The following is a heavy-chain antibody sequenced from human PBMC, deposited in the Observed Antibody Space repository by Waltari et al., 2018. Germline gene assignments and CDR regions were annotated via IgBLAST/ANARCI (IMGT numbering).Heavy chain of an antibody. D-gene: IGHD2-15*01. Sequence: EVQLVESGGGLVQPGGSLRLSCAASGFTFSSYAMSWVRQAPGKGLEWVSAISGRGCSTYDADSGSGLFTIARDNAKNTLYLQMNSLRAEDTAVYYCAKVMGYCSGGSCYDYFDYWGQGTLVTVSS. V-gene: IGHV3-23*04. CDR2: ISGRGCST. CDR1: GFTFSSYA. J-gene: IGHJ4*02. CDR3: AKVMGYCSGGSCYDYFDY.